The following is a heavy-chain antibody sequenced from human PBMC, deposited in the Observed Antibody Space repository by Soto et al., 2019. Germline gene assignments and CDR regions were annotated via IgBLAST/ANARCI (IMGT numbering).Heavy chain of an antibody. D-gene: IGHD3-16*02. CDR2: ISAYNGNT. CDR1: GYTFTSYD. V-gene: IGHV1-18*01. J-gene: IGHJ4*02. Sequence: ASVKVSCKASGYTFTSYDISWVRQAPGQGLEWMGWISAYNGNTNYAQKLQGRVTMTTDTSTSTAYMELRSLRSEDTAVYYCARNGNYGVAAVIEYFDFWGQGTLVTVSS. CDR3: ARNGNYGVAAVIEYFDF.